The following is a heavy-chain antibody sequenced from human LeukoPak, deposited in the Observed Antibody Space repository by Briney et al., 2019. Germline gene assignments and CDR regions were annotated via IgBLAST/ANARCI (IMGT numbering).Heavy chain of an antibody. D-gene: IGHD1-26*01. J-gene: IGHJ6*02. CDR2: IADYT. Sequence: PGGSLRLSCAASGFTFSTFAMTWVRQAPGKGLEWVSSIADYTAYADSVKGRFTISRDNSKNTLYLQMDSLRAGDTALYYCAKESGAHYGFGMDVWGQGTTVTVSS. V-gene: IGHV3-23*01. CDR1: GFTFSTFA. CDR3: AKESGAHYGFGMDV.